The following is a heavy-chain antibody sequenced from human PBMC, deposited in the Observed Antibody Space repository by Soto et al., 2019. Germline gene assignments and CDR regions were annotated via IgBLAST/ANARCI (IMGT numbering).Heavy chain of an antibody. Sequence: EVQLVQSGAEVKKPGESLKIYCKASGYSFTNYWIVWVRQMPGKGLEWIGIIYPGDSDTKYSPSFKGQVTISVDKSINTAYLQWSSLKASDTAMYYCGRRNGVGSGIRWYDTCGQGTLVAVSS. D-gene: IGHD3-10*01. V-gene: IGHV5-51*03. CDR1: GYSFTNYW. CDR3: GRRNGVGSGIRWYDT. J-gene: IGHJ5*02. CDR2: IYPGDSDT.